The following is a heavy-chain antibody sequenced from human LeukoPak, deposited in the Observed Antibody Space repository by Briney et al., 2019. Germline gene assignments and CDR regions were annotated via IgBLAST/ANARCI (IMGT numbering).Heavy chain of an antibody. J-gene: IGHJ4*02. CDR2: IDHSGST. V-gene: IGHV4-34*09. D-gene: IGHD3-22*01. CDR3: ASFRDSSGYYPFDY. Sequence: SETLSLTCAVYGGSFSGFYWSWIRQPPGKGLEWMGEIDHSGSTNYNPSLKSRVTISVDTSKNQFSLKLSSVTAADTAVYYCASFRDSSGYYPFDYWGQGTLVTVSS. CDR1: GGSFSGFY.